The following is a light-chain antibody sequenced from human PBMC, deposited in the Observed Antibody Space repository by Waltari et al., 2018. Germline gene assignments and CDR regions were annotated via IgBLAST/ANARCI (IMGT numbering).Light chain of an antibody. Sequence: QSVLTQPPSVSGAPGQRVTISCTGSSSNIGAGYDVHWYQQPPGTAPKLLIYANSNRPSGVPDRFSGSKSGTSASLAITGLQAEDEAEYYCQSYDSSLSGYWVFGGGTKLTVL. V-gene: IGLV1-40*01. CDR3: QSYDSSLSGYWV. CDR2: ANS. CDR1: SSNIGAGYD. J-gene: IGLJ3*02.